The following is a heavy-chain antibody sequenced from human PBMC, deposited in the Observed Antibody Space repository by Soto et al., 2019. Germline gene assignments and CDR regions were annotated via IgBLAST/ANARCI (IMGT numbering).Heavy chain of an antibody. CDR3: ARWGHPAVKAYDI. D-gene: IGHD2-21*01. CDR1: GASVSNYY. CDR2: IHYTGDS. J-gene: IGHJ3*02. Sequence: TSETLSLTCTVSGASVSNYYWNWVRQPPGKGLEWIGYIHYTGDSKYSPSLKSRVTMSVDTSKNQFSLKMTSVTAADTAVYYCARWGHPAVKAYDIWGQGAMVTVSS. V-gene: IGHV4-59*02.